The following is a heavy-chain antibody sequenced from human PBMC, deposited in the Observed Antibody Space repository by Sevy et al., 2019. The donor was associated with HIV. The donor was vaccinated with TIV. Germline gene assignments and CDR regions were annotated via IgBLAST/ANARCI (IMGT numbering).Heavy chain of an antibody. CDR2: IYYNGHI. V-gene: IGHV4-59*08. CDR1: GGSITSLY. CDR3: AGENAWGRGYS. J-gene: IGHJ4*02. Sequence: SDTLSLTCTVSGGSITSLYWNWIRQPPGKGLEWIVNIYYNGHINYNPALKSRVTLSLDTSKNQFSLRLSSVTAADTAMYYCAGENAWGRGYSWGQGTLVTVSS. D-gene: IGHD1-26*01.